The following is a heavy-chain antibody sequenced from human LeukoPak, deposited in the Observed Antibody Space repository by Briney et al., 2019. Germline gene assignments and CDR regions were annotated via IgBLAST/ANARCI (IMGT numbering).Heavy chain of an antibody. J-gene: IGHJ4*02. D-gene: IGHD3-9*01. V-gene: IGHV3-30*18. Sequence: PGGSLRLSCAVSGFSFGRYGMHWVRQAPGKGPEWVALISYDGGNEDYVDSVKGRFTVSRDNSRNTLYLQMNSLRPEDTGVYYCAKDRSTYSVLTGYQDYWGQGTLVTVSS. CDR1: GFSFGRYG. CDR3: AKDRSTYSVLTGYQDY. CDR2: ISYDGGNE.